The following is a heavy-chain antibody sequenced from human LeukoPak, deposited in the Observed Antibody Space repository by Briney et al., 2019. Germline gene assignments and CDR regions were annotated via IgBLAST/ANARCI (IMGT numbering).Heavy chain of an antibody. Sequence: PGGSLRLSCAASGFTFSSYAMHWVRQAPGKGLEYVSAISSNGGSTFYADSVKGRFTISRDNSKNTLYLQMGSLRSEDMALYYCARAFGAENFDYWGQGTLVAVSS. CDR1: GFTFSSYA. V-gene: IGHV3-64*02. CDR2: ISSNGGST. CDR3: ARAFGAENFDY. D-gene: IGHD1-26*01. J-gene: IGHJ4*02.